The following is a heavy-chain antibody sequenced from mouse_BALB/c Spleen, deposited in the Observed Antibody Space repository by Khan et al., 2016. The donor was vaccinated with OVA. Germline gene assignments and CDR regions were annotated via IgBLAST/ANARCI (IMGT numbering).Heavy chain of an antibody. D-gene: IGHD1-2*01. V-gene: IGHV3-1*02. CDR2: ISYSGST. J-gene: IGHJ2*01. CDR3: ARTARTKN. CDR1: DYSITSGYG. Sequence: VKLLESGPALVTPSQSLSLTCTVTDYSITSGYGWNWIRQFPGNKLEWIGYISYSGSTNYNPSHKNRISVTRDTSKNQFSLQLNFVTLKDTATYDCARTARTKNWGQGTTLTVSS.